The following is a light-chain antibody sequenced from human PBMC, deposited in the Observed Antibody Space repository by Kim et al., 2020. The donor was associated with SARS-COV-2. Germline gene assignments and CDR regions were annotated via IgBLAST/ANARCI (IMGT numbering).Light chain of an antibody. CDR1: SSDVGTYKY. V-gene: IGLV2-14*03. CDR2: DVS. CDR3: SSYTSNNTQV. J-gene: IGLJ3*02. Sequence: GQSITITCTGTSSDVGTYKYVSWYQQHPGKAPKLMIYDVSDRPSGISNRFSGAKPGNTASLTISGLQAEDEADYYCSSYTSNNTQVFGGGTQLTVL.